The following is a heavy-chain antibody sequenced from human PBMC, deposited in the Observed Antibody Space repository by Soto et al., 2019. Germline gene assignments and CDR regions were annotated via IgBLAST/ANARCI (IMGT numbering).Heavy chain of an antibody. Sequence: PGGSLRLSCAASGFTFSSYAMHWVRQAPGKGLEWVAVISYDGSNKYYADSVKGRFTISRDNSKNTLYLQMNSLRAEDTAVYYCARDLRPRLWFGELGHYGMDVWGQGTTVTVSS. V-gene: IGHV3-30-3*01. CDR2: ISYDGSNK. J-gene: IGHJ6*02. CDR3: ARDLRPRLWFGELGHYGMDV. CDR1: GFTFSSYA. D-gene: IGHD3-10*01.